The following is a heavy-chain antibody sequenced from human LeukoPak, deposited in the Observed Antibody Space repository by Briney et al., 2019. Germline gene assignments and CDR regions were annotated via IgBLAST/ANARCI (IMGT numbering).Heavy chain of an antibody. CDR1: GFTVSSNY. V-gene: IGHV3-53*01. Sequence: PGGSLRLSCAASGFTVSSNYMSSVRQAPGNGLEWVSVIDSGGSTYYADSVKGRFTISRDNSKNQLYLQMNSLRAEDTAVYYCARVRLGDGSTYYYPYFDYWGQGTLVTVSS. J-gene: IGHJ4*02. CDR3: ARVRLGDGSTYYYPYFDY. D-gene: IGHD3-22*01. CDR2: IDSGGST.